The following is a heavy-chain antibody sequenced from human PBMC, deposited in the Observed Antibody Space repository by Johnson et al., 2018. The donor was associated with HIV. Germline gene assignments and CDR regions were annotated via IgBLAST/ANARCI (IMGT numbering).Heavy chain of an antibody. J-gene: IGHJ3*02. V-gene: IGHV3-11*04. CDR3: AKERGIVVVRDAFDI. CDR2: ISSDGSTI. Sequence: QVQLVESGGCLVKPGGSLRLSCAASGFSFGDYYMSWIRQAPGKGLEWISYISSDGSTIDYADSVKGRFTISRDNGNNSLYLQMNSLRAEDTAVYYCAKERGIVVVRDAFDIWGQGTMVTVSS. D-gene: IGHD3-22*01. CDR1: GFSFGDYY.